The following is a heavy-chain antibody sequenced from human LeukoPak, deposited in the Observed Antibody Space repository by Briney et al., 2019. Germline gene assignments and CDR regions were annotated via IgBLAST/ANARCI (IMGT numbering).Heavy chain of an antibody. CDR3: ARLGQWLVDWYFDL. CDR1: GFTFSSYE. D-gene: IGHD6-19*01. J-gene: IGHJ2*01. CDR2: ISSSGSTI. V-gene: IGHV3-48*03. Sequence: GGSLRLSCAASGFTFSSYEMNWVRQAPGKGLEGVSYISSSGSTIYYTDSVKGRFTISRDNAKNSLYLQMNSLRAEDTAVYHCARLGQWLVDWYFDLWGRGTLVTVSS.